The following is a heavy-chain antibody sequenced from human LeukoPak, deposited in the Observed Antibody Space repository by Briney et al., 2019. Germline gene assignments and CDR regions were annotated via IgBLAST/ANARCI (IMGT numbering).Heavy chain of an antibody. Sequence: ASVKVSCKASGYTFTSYDINWVRQATGQGLEWMGWMNPNSGNTGYAQKFRGRVTMTRNTSMSTAYMELSSLRSEDTAVYYCARGWSSSSWYFYYYMDVWGKGTTVTVSS. J-gene: IGHJ6*03. CDR1: GYTFTSYD. CDR3: ARGWSSSSWYFYYYMDV. V-gene: IGHV1-8*01. D-gene: IGHD6-13*01. CDR2: MNPNSGNT.